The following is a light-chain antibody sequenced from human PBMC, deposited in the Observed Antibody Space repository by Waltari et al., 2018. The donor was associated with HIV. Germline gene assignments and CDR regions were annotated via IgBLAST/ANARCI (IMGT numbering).Light chain of an antibody. Sequence: SYVLTQPHSVSVAPGQTARITCGGDNIGRKSVHWYQQMPGQAPVLVVYDGRDRPSGIPERISGSNSGNTATLTISRVEAGDEADYYCQVWISPNDQLNWVFGGGTKLTVL. V-gene: IGLV3-21*02. CDR3: QVWISPNDQLNWV. CDR2: DGR. J-gene: IGLJ3*02. CDR1: NIGRKS.